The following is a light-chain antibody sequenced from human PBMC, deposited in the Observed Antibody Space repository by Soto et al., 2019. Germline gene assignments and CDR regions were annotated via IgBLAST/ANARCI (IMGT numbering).Light chain of an antibody. CDR2: SAS. Sequence: DIQMTQSPSTLSASVGDRFTITCRAIQSISSYLNWYQQKPGKAPKLLIYSASTLQSGVPSRFSGSGSRTWTEFSLTIRALQPEDFASYYCLQLNRYPLTFGGGTKVDIK. CDR3: LQLNRYPLT. CDR1: QSISSY. V-gene: IGKV1-9*01. J-gene: IGKJ4*01.